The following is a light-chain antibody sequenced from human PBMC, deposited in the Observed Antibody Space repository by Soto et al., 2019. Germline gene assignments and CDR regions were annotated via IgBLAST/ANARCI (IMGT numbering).Light chain of an antibody. CDR1: QSVSSSY. Sequence: EIVLTQSPGTLSLSPGDRATLSCRTSQSVSSSYLAWYQQKPGQAPRLLIYGTSSRATGIPDRFSGSGSGTYFTLTINSLEPEDFSVYYCLQCSNSPNTFGQGTKVEIE. J-gene: IGKJ2*01. V-gene: IGKV3-20*01. CDR3: LQCSNSPNT. CDR2: GTS.